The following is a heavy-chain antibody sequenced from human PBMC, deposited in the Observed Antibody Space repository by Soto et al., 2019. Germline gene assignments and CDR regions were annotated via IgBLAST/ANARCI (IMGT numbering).Heavy chain of an antibody. V-gene: IGHV3-30-3*01. D-gene: IGHD3-22*01. CDR1: GFTFSNYA. CDR2: ISYDGSNQ. Sequence: TGVSLRLSCAASGFTFSNYAMHWVRQTPGKGLEWVALISYDGSNQYHADSVKGRFTISRDNSKNTLDLQMHNLRAEDTAVYYCARGGLYDSSGYYYYFDFWGQGTQVTVSS. CDR3: ARGGLYDSSGYYYYFDF. J-gene: IGHJ4*02.